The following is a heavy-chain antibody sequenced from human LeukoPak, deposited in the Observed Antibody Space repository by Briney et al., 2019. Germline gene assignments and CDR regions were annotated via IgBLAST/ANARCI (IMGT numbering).Heavy chain of an antibody. J-gene: IGHJ4*02. CDR1: GYTCTGYY. CDR2: INPNSRGT. V-gene: IGHV1-2*06. CDR3: AILGRYCSGGSCYLYFDY. D-gene: IGHD2-15*01. Sequence: ASVKVSCKASGYTCTGYYMHWVRQAPGQGLEWMGRINPNSRGTNYAQKFQGRVTMTRDTSISTAYMELSRLRSDDTAVYYCAILGRYCSGGSCYLYFDYWGQGTLVTVSS.